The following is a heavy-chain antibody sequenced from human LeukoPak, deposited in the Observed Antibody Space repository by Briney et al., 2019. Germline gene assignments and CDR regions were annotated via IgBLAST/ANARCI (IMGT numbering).Heavy chain of an antibody. V-gene: IGHV3-21*01. D-gene: IGHD2-2*01. CDR2: ISSSSSYI. Sequence: GGSLRLSCAASGFTFSSYSMNWVRQAPGKGLEWVSSISSSSSYIYYADSVRGRFTISRDNAKNSLYLQMNSLRAEDTAVYYCARDREVVPAAMYYYYYGMDVWGQGTTVTVSS. CDR3: ARDREVVPAAMYYYYYGMDV. J-gene: IGHJ6*02. CDR1: GFTFSSYS.